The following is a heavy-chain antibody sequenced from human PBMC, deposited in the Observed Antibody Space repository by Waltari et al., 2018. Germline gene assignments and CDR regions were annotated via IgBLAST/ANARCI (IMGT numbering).Heavy chain of an antibody. CDR3: ARHELGISQYYYTMYV. J-gene: IGHJ6*03. V-gene: IGHV1-69*12. Sequence: VQLVQSGGEVKTPGSSVKGACKASGGSFGGYGVSWVRQAPGQGLAWMGVIIPMFGIPDFSQKFQDRLTITADESTNTVYLELSSLTSEATAIYYCARHELGISQYYYTMYVWGQGTTVTISS. CDR1: GGSFGGYG. D-gene: IGHD7-27*01. CDR2: IIPMFGIP.